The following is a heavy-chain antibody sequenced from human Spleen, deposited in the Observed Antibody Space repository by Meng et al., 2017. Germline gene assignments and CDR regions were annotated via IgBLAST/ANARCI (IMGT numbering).Heavy chain of an antibody. Sequence: QRPESGPGLVKPSETLSLTCTVSGGSISSSSYYWGWIRQPPGKGLEWIGSIYYSGSTYYNPSLKSRVTISVDTSKNQFSLKLSSVTAADTAVYYCARDPSARGVKWFDPWGQGTLVTVSS. V-gene: IGHV4-39*07. CDR1: GGSISSSSYY. CDR2: IYYSGST. CDR3: ARDPSARGVKWFDP. J-gene: IGHJ5*02. D-gene: IGHD3-10*01.